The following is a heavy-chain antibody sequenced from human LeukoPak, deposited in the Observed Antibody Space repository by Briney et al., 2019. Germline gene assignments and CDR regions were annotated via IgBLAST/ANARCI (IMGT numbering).Heavy chain of an antibody. J-gene: IGHJ4*02. Sequence: SVTVSCTASGYTFPNYGINWVRQAPGQGLEWMGRIIPIFGTANYAQKFQGRVTITADESTSTAYMELSSLRSEDTAVYYCARDLSELYGYWGQGTLVTVSS. CDR1: GYTFPNYG. V-gene: IGHV1-69*13. CDR3: ARDLSELYGY. CDR2: IIPIFGTA. D-gene: IGHD2-8*01.